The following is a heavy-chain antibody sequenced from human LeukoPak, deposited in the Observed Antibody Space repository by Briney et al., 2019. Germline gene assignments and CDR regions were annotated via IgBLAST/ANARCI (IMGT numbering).Heavy chain of an antibody. D-gene: IGHD3-3*01. V-gene: IGHV1-69*13. CDR1: GGTFSSYA. CDR3: AREADFGVVTRSFDY. CDR2: IIPIFGTA. J-gene: IGHJ4*02. Sequence: ASVKVSCKASGGTFSSYAISWVRQAPGQGLEWMGGIIPIFGTANYAQKFQGRVTITADESTSTAYMELSSLRSEDTAVYYCAREADFGVVTRSFDYWGQGTLVTVSS.